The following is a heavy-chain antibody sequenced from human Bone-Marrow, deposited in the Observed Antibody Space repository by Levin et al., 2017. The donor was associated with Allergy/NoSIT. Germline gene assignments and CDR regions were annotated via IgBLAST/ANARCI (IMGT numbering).Heavy chain of an antibody. CDR3: ARDRSSSAYFRDDAFDV. D-gene: IGHD3-22*01. Sequence: AGGSLRLSCAGSGFNFKTYSMNWVRQAPGKGLEWVASISGTSSEIFYADSAKGRFAISRDNAKNSVYLEMNRLRAEDTAVYYCARDRSSSAYFRDDAFDVWGQGTMVTVSS. CDR2: ISGTSSEI. CDR1: GFNFKTYS. J-gene: IGHJ3*01. V-gene: IGHV3-21*01.